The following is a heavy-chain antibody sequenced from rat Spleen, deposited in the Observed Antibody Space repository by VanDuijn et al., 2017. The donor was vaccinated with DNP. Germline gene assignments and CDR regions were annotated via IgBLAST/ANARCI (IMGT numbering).Heavy chain of an antibody. CDR3: ARWTRYFDY. J-gene: IGHJ2*01. CDR1: GYSITSNY. V-gene: IGHV3-1*01. D-gene: IGHD1-7*01. Sequence: EVQLQESGSGLVKPSQSLSLTCSVTGYSITSNYWGWIRQFPGNKMEYIGHISYIGRTDYNPSLKSRISITRDTSKNHFFLLLNSVTTEDTATYYCARWTRYFDYWGQGVMVTVSS. CDR2: ISYIGRT.